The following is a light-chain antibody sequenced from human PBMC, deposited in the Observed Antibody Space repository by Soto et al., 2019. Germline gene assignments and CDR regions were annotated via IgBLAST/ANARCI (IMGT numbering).Light chain of an antibody. CDR1: QSVSSY. Sequence: DILLTQSPSSLSASVGDRVIITCRSSQSVSSYLNWHQQKPGKAPELLIYTTSNLQSGVPSRFSGSGSGTEFTLTISSLQPEDFATYYCQQSNTTPLTFGGGTKVDIK. CDR2: TTS. J-gene: IGKJ4*01. CDR3: QQSNTTPLT. V-gene: IGKV1-39*01.